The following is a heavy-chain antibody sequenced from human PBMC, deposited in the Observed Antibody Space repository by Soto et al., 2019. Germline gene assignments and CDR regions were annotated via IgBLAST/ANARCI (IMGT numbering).Heavy chain of an antibody. CDR3: ARDSVYSSGWRPFDY. Sequence: SETLSLTCTVSGGSISSYYWSWIRQPPGKGLEWIGYIYYSGSTNYNPSLKSRVTISVDTSKNQFSLKLSSVTAADTAVYYCARDSVYSSGWRPFDYWGQGTLVTVSS. V-gene: IGHV4-59*01. D-gene: IGHD6-19*01. CDR1: GGSISSYY. J-gene: IGHJ4*02. CDR2: IYYSGST.